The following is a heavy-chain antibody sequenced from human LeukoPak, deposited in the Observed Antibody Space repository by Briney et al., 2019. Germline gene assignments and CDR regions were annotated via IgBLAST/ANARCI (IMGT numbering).Heavy chain of an antibody. D-gene: IGHD6-19*01. CDR1: GGSISSSSYY. CDR2: IYYSGST. J-gene: IGHJ4*02. Sequence: SETLSLTCTVSGGSISSSSYYWGWIRQPPGKGLEWIGSIYYSGSTYYNPSLKSRVTISVDTSKNQFSLKLSSATAADTAVYYCARHKRGWYYFDYWGQETLVTVSS. CDR3: ARHKRGWYYFDY. V-gene: IGHV4-39*01.